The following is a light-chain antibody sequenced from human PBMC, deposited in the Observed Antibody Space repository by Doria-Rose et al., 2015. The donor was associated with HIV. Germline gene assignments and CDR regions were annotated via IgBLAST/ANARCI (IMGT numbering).Light chain of an antibody. CDR3: QHFDKYFSWT. V-gene: IGKV1-5*03. CDR2: KAS. J-gene: IGKJ1*01. CDR1: QSISNW. Sequence: DIQMTQSPSTLSASVGDRVTITCRASQSISNWLAWYQQKPGQAPKLLIYKASTLQSGVPSRFRGSGSGTEFTLTINSLQPDDFATYYCQHFDKYFSWTSGHGTKVDIK.